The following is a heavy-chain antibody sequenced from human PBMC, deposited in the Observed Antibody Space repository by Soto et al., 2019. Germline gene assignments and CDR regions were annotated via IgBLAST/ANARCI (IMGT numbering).Heavy chain of an antibody. D-gene: IGHD3-10*01. Sequence: GASVKVSCKVSGYTLTELSMHWVRQAPGKGLEWMGGFDPEDGETIYAQKFQGRVTMTEDTSTDTAYMELSSLRSEDTAVYYCATLPLLGEFEQPYYYYYMDVWGKGTTVTVSS. CDR1: GYTLTELS. V-gene: IGHV1-24*01. CDR2: FDPEDGET. J-gene: IGHJ6*03. CDR3: ATLPLLGEFEQPYYYYYMDV.